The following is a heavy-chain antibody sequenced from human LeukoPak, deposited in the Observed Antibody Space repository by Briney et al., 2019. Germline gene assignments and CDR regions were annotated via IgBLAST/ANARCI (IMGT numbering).Heavy chain of an antibody. CDR1: GFTFSSYA. CDR2: ISGSGGTT. Sequence: PAGSLRLSCAASGFTFSSYAMSWVRQAPGKGLEWVSAISGSGGTTYYADSVKGRFTISRDNSKNTPLLQMNSPRADDTADYYCAKVPRGRFSEWLLPQFDGWGQGTLVTASS. CDR3: AKVPRGRFSEWLLPQFDG. J-gene: IGHJ4*02. V-gene: IGHV3-23*01. D-gene: IGHD3-3*01.